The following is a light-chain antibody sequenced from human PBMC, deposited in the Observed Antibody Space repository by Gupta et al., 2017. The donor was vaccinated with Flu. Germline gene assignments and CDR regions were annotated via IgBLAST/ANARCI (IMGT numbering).Light chain of an antibody. CDR1: GSDVCAYIY. V-gene: IGLV2-8*01. Sequence: THSCTGTGSDVCAYIYVSWYQQYPGKAPHLPIDEFSSRPSGVPDRFSGSQSGNTASLPVYGLQAEDEADYYCSSYAGSNNFKVFGGGTQLTVL. J-gene: IGLJ3*02. CDR2: EFS. CDR3: SSYAGSNNFKV.